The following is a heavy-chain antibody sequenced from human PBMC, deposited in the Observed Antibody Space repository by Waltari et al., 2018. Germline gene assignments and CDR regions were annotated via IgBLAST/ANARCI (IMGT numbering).Heavy chain of an antibody. CDR3: ARRITILDRAFRRTWYFDL. CDR1: GDNFTNYW. CDR2: IDPSDSYT. Sequence: EVQLVQSGAEVKKPGESLRISCQASGDNFTNYWISWVRQMPGKGLEWMGKIDPSDSYTNYSPSFQCHVTISADKSTSTAYLQWSSLKASDTAIYYCARRITILDRAFRRTWYFDLWGRGTLVTVSS. V-gene: IGHV5-10-1*03. J-gene: IGHJ2*01. D-gene: IGHD3-3*01.